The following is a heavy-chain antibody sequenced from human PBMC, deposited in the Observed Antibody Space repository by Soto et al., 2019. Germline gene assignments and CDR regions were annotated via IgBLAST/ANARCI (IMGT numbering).Heavy chain of an antibody. D-gene: IGHD3-10*01. J-gene: IGHJ4*02. V-gene: IGHV4-34*01. Sequence: SETLSLTCAVYGGSFSGYYWSWIRQPPGKGLEWIGEINHSGSTNYNPSLKSRVTISVDTSKNQFSLKLSSVTAADTAVYYCARGRLLWFGELVDYWGQRTLVTVSS. CDR3: ARGRLLWFGELVDY. CDR1: GGSFSGYY. CDR2: INHSGST.